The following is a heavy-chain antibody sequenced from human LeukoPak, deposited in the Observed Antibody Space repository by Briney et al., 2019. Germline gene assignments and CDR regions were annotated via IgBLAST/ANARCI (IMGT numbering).Heavy chain of an antibody. V-gene: IGHV1-46*01. D-gene: IGHD1-26*01. CDR2: INPSGGST. Sequence: GASVKVSCKASGYTFTSYYMHWVRQAPGQGLEWMGIINPSGGSTSYAQKFQGRVTMTGDMSTSTVYLELSSLRSEDTAVYYCARDSGSYFRYFDYWGQGTLVTVSS. J-gene: IGHJ4*02. CDR1: GYTFTSYY. CDR3: ARDSGSYFRYFDY.